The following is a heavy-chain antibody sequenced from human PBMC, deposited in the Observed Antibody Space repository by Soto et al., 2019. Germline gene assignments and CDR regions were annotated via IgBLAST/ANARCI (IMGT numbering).Heavy chain of an antibody. V-gene: IGHV3-33*01. Sequence: QVQLVESGGGVVQPGRSLRLSCAASRFTFSSYGMHWVRQAPGKGLEWVAVIWYDGSNKYYADSVKGRFTISRDNSKNTLYLQMNSLRAEDTAVYYCARDGYYDYIWGSYRYNPLDYWGQGTLVTVSS. CDR1: RFTFSSYG. CDR3: ARDGYYDYIWGSYRYNPLDY. D-gene: IGHD3-16*02. CDR2: IWYDGSNK. J-gene: IGHJ4*02.